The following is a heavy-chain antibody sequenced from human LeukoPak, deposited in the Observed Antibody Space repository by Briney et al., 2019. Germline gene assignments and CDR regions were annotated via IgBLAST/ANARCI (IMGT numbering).Heavy chain of an antibody. Sequence: GGSLRLSCAASGFTFSSYEMNWVRQAPGKGLEWVSYISSSGSTIYYADSVKGRFTISRDNAKNSLYLQMNSLRAEDTAAYYCARDLGFGELLSDYYYYYGMDVWGKGTTVTVSS. J-gene: IGHJ6*04. V-gene: IGHV3-48*03. CDR1: GFTFSSYE. CDR3: ARDLGFGELLSDYYYYYGMDV. CDR2: ISSSGSTI. D-gene: IGHD3-10*01.